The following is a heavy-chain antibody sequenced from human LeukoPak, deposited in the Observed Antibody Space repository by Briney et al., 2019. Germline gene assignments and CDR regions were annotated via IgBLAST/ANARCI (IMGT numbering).Heavy chain of an antibody. CDR2: ISGSGGST. CDR3: AKALRVVVVADAFDI. CDR1: GFTFSSYA. V-gene: IGHV3-23*01. J-gene: IGHJ3*02. D-gene: IGHD2-15*01. Sequence: PGGSLRLSCAASGFTFSSYAMSWVRQAPGKGLDWVSVISGSGGSTYYADSVKGRFTISRDNSKNTLYLQMNSLRAEDTAVYYCAKALRVVVVADAFDIWGQGTMVTVSS.